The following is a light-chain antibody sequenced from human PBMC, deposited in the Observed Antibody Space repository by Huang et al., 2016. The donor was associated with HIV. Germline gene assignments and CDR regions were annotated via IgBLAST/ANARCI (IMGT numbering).Light chain of an antibody. CDR1: QSLLHSNGYNF. CDR2: LGS. Sequence: DIVMTQSPLSLPVTPGEPASISCRSSQSLLHSNGYNFLYWYLQKPGQSPQLLIYLGSNRASGVPDRFSGRGSGTDFTLKISRVEAEDVGVYYCMQALQTPSTFGPGTKVDIK. CDR3: MQALQTPST. J-gene: IGKJ3*01. V-gene: IGKV2-28*01.